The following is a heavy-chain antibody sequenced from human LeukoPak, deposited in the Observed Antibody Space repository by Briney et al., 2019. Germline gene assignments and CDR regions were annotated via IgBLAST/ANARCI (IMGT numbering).Heavy chain of an antibody. CDR1: GYPISSGYY. CDR3: ARRYSYGVDY. V-gene: IGHV4-38-2*01. D-gene: IGHD5-18*01. J-gene: IGHJ4*02. CDR2: IYHSGTT. Sequence: SETLSLTCAVSGYPISSGYYWGWIRQPPGKGLEWIGSIYHSGTTYYNPSLKSRVTISVDTSRNQFSLKLSSVTAADTAVYYCARRYSYGVDYWGQGTLVTVSS.